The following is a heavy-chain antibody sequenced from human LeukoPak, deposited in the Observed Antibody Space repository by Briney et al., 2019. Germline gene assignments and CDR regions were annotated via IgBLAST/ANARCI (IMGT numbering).Heavy chain of an antibody. V-gene: IGHV3-48*01. CDR3: ARGLKASAY. Sequence: TGGSLRLSCAASGFTFSSYSMNWVRQAPGKGLEWVSYISSSSSTICYADSVKGRFTISRDNAQNSVYLQMNSLRAEDTAVYYCARGLKASAYWGQGTLVTVSS. CDR1: GFTFSSYS. CDR2: ISSSSSTI. D-gene: IGHD2-15*01. J-gene: IGHJ4*02.